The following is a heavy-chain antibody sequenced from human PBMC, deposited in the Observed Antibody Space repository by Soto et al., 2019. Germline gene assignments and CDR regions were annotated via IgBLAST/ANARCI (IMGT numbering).Heavy chain of an antibody. CDR1: GYTFTGYY. V-gene: IGHV1-2*04. Sequence: GASVKVSCKASGYTFTGYYMHWVRQAPGQGLEWMGWINPNSGGTSYAQKFQGWVTMTRDTSISTAYMELSRLRSDDTAVYYCARGGSAVAGNHNRGYYYGMDVWGQGTTVTVSS. CDR2: INPNSGGT. D-gene: IGHD6-19*01. CDR3: ARGGSAVAGNHNRGYYYGMDV. J-gene: IGHJ6*02.